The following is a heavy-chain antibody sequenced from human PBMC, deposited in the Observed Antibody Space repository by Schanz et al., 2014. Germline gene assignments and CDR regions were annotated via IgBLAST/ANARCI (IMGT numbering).Heavy chain of an antibody. Sequence: QVQLVESGGGVVQPGTSLRLSCAASGFTFRGHAMHWVRQAPGQGLEKVAVTSTDGTKTYYAASVRGRFTISRDNSKNTVYLQMNSLRSEDTAVYYCARLATSKSRLGDAVDIWGQGTMVTVSS. D-gene: IGHD6-6*01. J-gene: IGHJ3*02. CDR1: GFTFRGHA. CDR2: TSTDGTKT. CDR3: ARLATSKSRLGDAVDI. V-gene: IGHV3-30*04.